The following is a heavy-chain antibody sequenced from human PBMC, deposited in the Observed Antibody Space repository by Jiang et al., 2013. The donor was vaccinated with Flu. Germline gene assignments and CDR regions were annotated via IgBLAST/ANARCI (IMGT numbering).Heavy chain of an antibody. CDR1: GYIFTTHD. D-gene: IGHD1-14*01. V-gene: IGHV1-8*01. CDR2: MNSSTGGT. J-gene: IGHJ4*02. CDR3: ARGPPYNNTLDY. Sequence: SGAEVKKPGASVRVSCKASGYIFTTHDIIWVRQATGQGLEWMGWMNSSTGGTGYAQSFQGRLIMTRDTAISTAYLDLRGLRSDDTAVYYCARGPPYNNTLDYWGQGTPVTVSS.